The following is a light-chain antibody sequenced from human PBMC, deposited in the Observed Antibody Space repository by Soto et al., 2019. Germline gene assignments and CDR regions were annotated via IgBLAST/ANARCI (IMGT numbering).Light chain of an antibody. Sequence: EIVLTQSPGTLSLSPGGSATLSCRASPRVSSSYLAWYQQKPGQAPRLLLDGASSRATGIPARFSGSGSGTDFTLTISRLEPEDFAVYYCQQYGSSPFGGGAKVDIK. CDR2: GAS. CDR1: PRVSSSY. J-gene: IGKJ4*01. V-gene: IGKV3-20*01. CDR3: QQYGSSP.